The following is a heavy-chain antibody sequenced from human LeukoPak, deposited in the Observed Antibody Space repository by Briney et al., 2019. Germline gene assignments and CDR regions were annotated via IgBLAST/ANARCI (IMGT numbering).Heavy chain of an antibody. V-gene: IGHV4-34*01. J-gene: IGHJ6*03. CDR3: ARTTIRGVIISPYYYYYMDV. CDR1: GGSFSGYY. CDR2: INHSGST. D-gene: IGHD3-10*01. Sequence: PSETLSLTCAVYGGSFSGYYWSWIRQPPGKGLEWIGEINHSGSTNYNPSLKSRVTISVDTSKNQFSLKLSSVTAADTAVYYCARTTIRGVIISPYYYYYMDVWGKGTTVTVSS.